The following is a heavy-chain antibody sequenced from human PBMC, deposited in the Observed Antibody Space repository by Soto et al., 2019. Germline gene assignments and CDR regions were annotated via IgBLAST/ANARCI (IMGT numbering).Heavy chain of an antibody. Sequence: SETLSLTCAVSGVSIRSSYWLSWVRQPPGKGLEWIGEIYHSGSANYNPSLKSRVTISVDNSKNQFSLKLSSVTAADTAVYYCARYIAASGTYYFDYWGQGTLVTVSS. CDR1: GVSIRSSYW. J-gene: IGHJ4*02. CDR2: IYHSGSA. CDR3: ARYIAASGTYYFDY. D-gene: IGHD6-13*01. V-gene: IGHV4-4*02.